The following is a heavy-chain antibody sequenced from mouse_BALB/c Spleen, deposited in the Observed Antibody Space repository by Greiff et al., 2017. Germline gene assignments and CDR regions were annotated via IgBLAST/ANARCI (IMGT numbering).Heavy chain of an antibody. J-gene: IGHJ3*01. CDR1: GYSITSGYY. CDR3: ARAYGNYVSAY. Sequence: VQLKESGPGLVKPSQSLSLTCSVTGYSITSGYYWNWIRQFPGNKLEWMGYISYDGSNNYNPSLKNRISITRDTSKNQFFLKLNSVTTEDTATYYCARAYGNYVSAYWGQGTLVTVSA. V-gene: IGHV3-6*02. CDR2: ISYDGSN. D-gene: IGHD2-1*01.